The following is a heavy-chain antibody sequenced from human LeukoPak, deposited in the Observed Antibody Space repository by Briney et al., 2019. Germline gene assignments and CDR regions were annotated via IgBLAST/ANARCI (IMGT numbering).Heavy chain of an antibody. CDR1: GFSLTTNTLC. V-gene: IGHV2-70*11. CDR3: ARGVVLAGNHYFNY. J-gene: IGHJ4*02. CDR2: IDWDDDK. D-gene: IGHD2-15*01. Sequence: SGPTLVNPTQTLTLTCTFSGFSLTTNTLCVSWIRQPPGKALEWLARIDWDDDKYYSTSLKTRLTISKDTSSKQVVRTMTNMDPVDTATYYCARGVVLAGNHYFNYWGQGTLVTVSS.